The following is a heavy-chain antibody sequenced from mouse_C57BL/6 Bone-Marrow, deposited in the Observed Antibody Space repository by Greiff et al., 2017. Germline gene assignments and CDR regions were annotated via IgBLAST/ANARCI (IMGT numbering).Heavy chain of an antibody. D-gene: IGHD2-3*01. CDR1: GYTFTSYW. CDR2: IDPSDSYT. CDR3: AREDGGDGYYYFDY. J-gene: IGHJ2*01. V-gene: IGHV1-50*01. Sequence: QVQLQQPGAELVKPGASVKLSCKASGYTFTSYWMQWVKQRPGQGLEWIGEIDPSDSYTNYNQKFKGKATLTVDTSSGTAYMQLSSLTSEDSAVYYCAREDGGDGYYYFDYWGQGTTLTVSS.